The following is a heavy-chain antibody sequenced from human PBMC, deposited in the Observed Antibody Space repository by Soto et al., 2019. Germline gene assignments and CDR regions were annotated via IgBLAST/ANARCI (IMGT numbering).Heavy chain of an antibody. J-gene: IGHJ5*02. CDR2: ISAYNGNT. V-gene: IGHV1-18*01. CDR1: GYTFTIYG. CDR3: ARLGYHYDSSGYSPLLRWFDP. D-gene: IGHD3-22*01. Sequence: ASVKVSCKSSGYTFTIYGISWVRQAPGQGLELMGWISAYNGNTNYAHKLQGRVIMTTDTFTITAYMELMSLRSHDTDVYYCARLGYHYDSSGYSPLLRWFDPSGQGTLVTVSS.